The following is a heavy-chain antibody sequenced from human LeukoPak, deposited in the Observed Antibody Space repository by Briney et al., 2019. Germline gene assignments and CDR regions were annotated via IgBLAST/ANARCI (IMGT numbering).Heavy chain of an antibody. J-gene: IGHJ4*02. CDR2: IYYSGST. CDR3: ARVPYYDILTGYYGGYFDY. CDR1: GSSMSSGDYY. Sequence: SETLSLTCTVSGSSMSSGDYYWSWIRQPPGKGLEWIGYIYYSGSTYYNPSLKSRVTISVDTSKNQFSLKLSSVTAADTAVYYCARVPYYDILTGYYGGYFDYWGQGTLVTVSS. V-gene: IGHV4-30-4*01. D-gene: IGHD3-9*01.